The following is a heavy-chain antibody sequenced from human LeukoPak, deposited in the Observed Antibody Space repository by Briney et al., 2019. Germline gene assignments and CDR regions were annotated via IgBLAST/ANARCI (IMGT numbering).Heavy chain of an antibody. J-gene: IGHJ4*02. CDR3: ARVSRVAYRSSWYLDC. CDR2: IFRRNSYI. D-gene: IGHD6-13*01. Sequence: TGGSLRLSGADSGLTFSDYSMNWVSQAPGKGLEWVSSIFRRNSYIYYSDSVKGRFTISRDDAKNSLYLQMNSLRADDTAMYYCARVSRVAYRSSWYLDCWGQGTLVTVSS. V-gene: IGHV3-21*06. CDR1: GLTFSDYS.